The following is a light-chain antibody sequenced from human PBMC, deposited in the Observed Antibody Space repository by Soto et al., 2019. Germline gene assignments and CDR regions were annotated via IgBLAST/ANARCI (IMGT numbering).Light chain of an antibody. V-gene: IGKV3-20*02. J-gene: IGKJ1*01. CDR1: QSVSAGY. CDR3: QQSYSNPRT. CDR2: GAS. Sequence: DIVLTQSPGTLSFSPGERATLSCRASQSVSAGYFAWYQQRPGQAPRLLIYGASTLQSGVPSRFSGSGSGTDFTLTISSLQPEDFATYYCQQSYSNPRTFGQGTKVDIK.